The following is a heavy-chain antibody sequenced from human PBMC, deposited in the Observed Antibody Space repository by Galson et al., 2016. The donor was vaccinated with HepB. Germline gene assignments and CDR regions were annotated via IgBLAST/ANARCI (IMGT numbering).Heavy chain of an antibody. CDR3: ARQGGGRSTPYYYYMDV. CDR2: TDPSDSYT. CDR1: RYSFPPYW. Sequence: QSGAEVKQPGESLRISCTGSRYSFPPYWISWVRQMPGKGLEWMGRTDPSDSYTNYSPSFQGHVTISVDKSISTAYLQWSSLKASDTAMYYCARQGGGRSTPYYYYMDVWGRGTTVTVSS. D-gene: IGHD6-19*01. J-gene: IGHJ6*03. V-gene: IGHV5-10-1*01.